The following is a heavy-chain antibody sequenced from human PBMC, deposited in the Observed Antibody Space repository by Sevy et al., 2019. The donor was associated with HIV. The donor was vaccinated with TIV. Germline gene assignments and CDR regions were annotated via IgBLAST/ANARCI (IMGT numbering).Heavy chain of an antibody. Sequence: SETLSLTCTVSGGSISSYYWSWIRQPPGKGLEWIGYIYYSGGTNYNPSLKSRVTISVDTSKNQFSLKLSSVTAADTAVYYCARGGGYCSSTSCYGSLDYWGQGTLVTVSS. D-gene: IGHD2-2*01. V-gene: IGHV4-59*01. CDR3: ARGGGYCSSTSCYGSLDY. J-gene: IGHJ4*02. CDR1: GGSISSYY. CDR2: IYYSGGT.